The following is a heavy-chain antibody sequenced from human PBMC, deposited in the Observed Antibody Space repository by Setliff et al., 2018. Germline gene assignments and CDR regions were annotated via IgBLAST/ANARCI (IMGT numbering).Heavy chain of an antibody. CDR1: GLSFTGNW. V-gene: IGHV3-48*01. J-gene: IGHJ4*02. D-gene: IGHD6-19*01. CDR2: ISSSSGLI. CDR3: ARSAVAVPGQFYFDN. Sequence: GGSLRLSCGASGLSFTGNWMSWLRQAPGKGLEWVSYISSSSGLIYYADSVKGRFTISRDEAKNSLYLQMNSLRTEDTAVYYCARSAVAVPGQFYFDNWGQGTQVTVSS.